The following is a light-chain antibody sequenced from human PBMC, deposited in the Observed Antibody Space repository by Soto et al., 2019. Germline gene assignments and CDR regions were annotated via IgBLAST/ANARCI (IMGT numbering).Light chain of an antibody. CDR1: QSVSSY. V-gene: IGKV3-20*01. Sequence: EIVLTQFPATLSLSPGDGATLSCRASQSVSSYLAWYQHKPGQAPRLVIYGASNRATGIPDRFSGSGSGTDFTLTISRLEPEDFAVYYCQQYGSSGTFGQGTKVDIK. CDR3: QQYGSSGT. J-gene: IGKJ1*01. CDR2: GAS.